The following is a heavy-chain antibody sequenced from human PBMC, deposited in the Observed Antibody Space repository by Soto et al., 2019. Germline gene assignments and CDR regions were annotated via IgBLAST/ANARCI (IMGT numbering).Heavy chain of an antibody. Sequence: PGGSLRLSCAASGFTSSSYWIHWVRQALGKGLVWVSRISNDGSSTNYADSVKGRFTISRDNAKNTVYLQMNSLRAEDTAVYYCARDTYYYDSSDHFSADAFDIWGQGTMVTVSS. CDR3: ARDTYYYDSSDHFSADAFDI. J-gene: IGHJ3*02. CDR2: ISNDGSST. V-gene: IGHV3-74*01. D-gene: IGHD3-22*01. CDR1: GFTSSSYW.